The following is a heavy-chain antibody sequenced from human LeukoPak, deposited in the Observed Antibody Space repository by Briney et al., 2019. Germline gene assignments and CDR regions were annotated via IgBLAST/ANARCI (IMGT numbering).Heavy chain of an antibody. J-gene: IGHJ3*02. CDR1: GGSISSGSYY. CDR3: ARDLLTRIVEPRGAFDI. CDR2: IYTSGST. Sequence: SETLSLTCTVSGGSISSGSYYWSWIRQPAGKGLEWIGRIYTSGSTNYNPSLKSRVTISVDTSKNQFSLKLSSVTAADTAVYYCARDLLTRIVEPRGAFDIWGQGTMVTVSS. V-gene: IGHV4-61*02. D-gene: IGHD3-22*01.